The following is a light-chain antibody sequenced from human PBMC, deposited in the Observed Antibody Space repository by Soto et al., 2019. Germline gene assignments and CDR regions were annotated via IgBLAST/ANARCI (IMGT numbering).Light chain of an antibody. CDR2: EVS. CDR3: CSYAGSSTSL. J-gene: IGLJ2*01. V-gene: IGLV2-23*02. Sequence: QSALTQPASVSGSPGQSITISCTGTSSDVGSYNLVSWYQQHPGKAPKLMIYEVSKRPSGVSNRFSGSKSDNTASLTISGLQAEDEADYYCCSYAGSSTSLFGGGTKLTVL. CDR1: SSDVGSYNL.